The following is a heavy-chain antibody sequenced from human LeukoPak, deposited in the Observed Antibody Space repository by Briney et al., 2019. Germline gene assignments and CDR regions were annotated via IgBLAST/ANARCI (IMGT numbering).Heavy chain of an antibody. CDR2: INPNTRGT. Sequence: GASVRVSCKASGYTFSDYYVHWVRQAPGQGLEWMGWINPNTRGTNYAQKFQGRVAMTRDTSISTAYMELGSLRSDDTAIYYCARSTGNPFDYWGQGTLVTVSS. V-gene: IGHV1-2*02. D-gene: IGHD3-9*01. CDR3: ARSTGNPFDY. CDR1: GYTFSDYY. J-gene: IGHJ4*02.